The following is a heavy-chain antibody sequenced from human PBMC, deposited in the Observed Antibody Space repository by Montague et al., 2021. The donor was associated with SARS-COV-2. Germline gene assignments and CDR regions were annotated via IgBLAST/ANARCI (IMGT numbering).Heavy chain of an antibody. D-gene: IGHD2/OR15-2a*01. J-gene: IGHJ6*02. CDR2: INNRGSV. CDR1: GGSFSGSY. V-gene: IGHV4-34*01. CDR3: ARERWNIVIVPPVEYGMDV. Sequence: ETLSLTCAVYGGSFSGSYWTWIRQSPGKGLEWIGEINNRGSVNXSPSLKSRVTISVDTSRNQFSLKVTSVTAADTAVYYCARERWNIVIVPPVEYGMDVWGQGTTVTVSS.